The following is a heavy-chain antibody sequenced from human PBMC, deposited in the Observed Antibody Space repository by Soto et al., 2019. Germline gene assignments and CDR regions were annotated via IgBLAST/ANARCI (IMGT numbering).Heavy chain of an antibody. J-gene: IGHJ4*02. D-gene: IGHD3-9*01. CDR1: GGSISSGDYY. V-gene: IGHV4-30-4*01. CDR3: ATGERITIFLDY. Sequence: PSETLSLTCTVSGGSISSGDYYWSWIRQPPGKGLEWIGYIYYSGSTYYNPSLKSRVTISVDTSKNQFSLKLSSVTAADTAVYYCATGERITIFLDYCGQGTLVTVYS. CDR2: IYYSGST.